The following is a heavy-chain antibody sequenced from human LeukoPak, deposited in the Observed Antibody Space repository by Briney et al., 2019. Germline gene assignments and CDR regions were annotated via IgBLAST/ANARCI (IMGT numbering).Heavy chain of an antibody. CDR3: ARYHSIKVTFDY. Sequence: PSETLSLTCSVSGGSISSSYWGWIRQPPGKGLEWIGYIYYSGSTNYNPSLKSRVTISLDSSKNQFSLKLSSVTAADTAVCYCARYHSIKVTFDYWGQGTLVTVSS. CDR2: IYYSGST. V-gene: IGHV4-59*01. CDR1: GGSISSSY. D-gene: IGHD5-24*01. J-gene: IGHJ4*02.